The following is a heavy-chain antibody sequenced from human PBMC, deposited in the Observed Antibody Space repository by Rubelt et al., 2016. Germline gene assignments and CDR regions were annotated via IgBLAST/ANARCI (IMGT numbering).Heavy chain of an antibody. J-gene: IGHJ5*02. Sequence: QVQLQESGPGLVKPSQTLSLTCTVSGGSISSGGYYWSWIRQHPGKGLEWIGYIYYSGSTYYNPSLKSRVTISVDTSKNQFSLKLSSVTAADTAVYYCARTNVLRFLVKNWFDPWGQGTLVTVSS. CDR3: ARTNVLRFLVKNWFDP. CDR1: GGSISSGGYY. D-gene: IGHD3-3*01. V-gene: IGHV4-31*03. CDR2: IYYSGST.